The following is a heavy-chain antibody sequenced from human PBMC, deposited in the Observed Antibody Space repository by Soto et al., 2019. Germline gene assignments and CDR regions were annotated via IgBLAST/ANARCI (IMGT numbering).Heavy chain of an antibody. CDR1: GFTFSSYA. J-gene: IGHJ4*02. CDR3: ARESYYFDY. Sequence: QVQLVESGGGAVQPGRSLRLSCAASGFTFSSYAMHWVRQAPGKGLEWVAVISYDGSNKYYADSVKGRFTISRDNSKNTLYLQMNSLRAEDTAVYYCARESYYFDYWGQGTLVTVSS. V-gene: IGHV3-30-3*01. CDR2: ISYDGSNK.